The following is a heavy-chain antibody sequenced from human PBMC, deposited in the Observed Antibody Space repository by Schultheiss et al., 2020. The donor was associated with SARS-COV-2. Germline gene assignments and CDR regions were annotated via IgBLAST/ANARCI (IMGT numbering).Heavy chain of an antibody. V-gene: IGHV3-66*01. J-gene: IGHJ5*02. CDR3: ARVLLGAYQLLDRNWFDP. Sequence: GGSLRLSCAASGFTFSSYAMSWVRQAPGKGLEWVSVIYSGGSTYYADSVKGRFTISRDNAKNSLYLQMNSLRAEDTAVYYCARVLLGAYQLLDRNWFDPWGQGTLVTVSS. CDR2: IYSGGST. CDR1: GFTFSSYA. D-gene: IGHD2-2*01.